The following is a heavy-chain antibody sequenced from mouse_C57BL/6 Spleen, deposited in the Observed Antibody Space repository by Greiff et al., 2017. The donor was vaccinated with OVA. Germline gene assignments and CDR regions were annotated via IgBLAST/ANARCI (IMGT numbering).Heavy chain of an antibody. D-gene: IGHD2-4*01. V-gene: IGHV1-18*01. CDR3: ARLGDYVAGACFAY. Sequence: VQLQQSGPELVKPGASVKIPCKASGYTFTDYNMDWVKQSHGKSLEWIGDLNPNTGGTIYNQKFKGKATLTVDKSSSTAYMDLRSLTSEDTSFSSCARLGDYVAGACFAYWGQGTLVTVSA. CDR1: GYTFTDYN. J-gene: IGHJ3*01. CDR2: LNPNTGGT.